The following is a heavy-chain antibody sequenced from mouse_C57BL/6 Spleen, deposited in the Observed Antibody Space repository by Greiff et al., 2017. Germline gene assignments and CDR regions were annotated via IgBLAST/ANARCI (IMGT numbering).Heavy chain of an antibody. V-gene: IGHV1-50*01. D-gene: IGHD2-1*01. CDR3: ARHGNYEWGDY. J-gene: IGHJ2*01. Sequence: VQLQQPGAELVKPGASVKLSCKASGYTFPSYWMQWVKQRPGQGLEWIGEIDPSDSYTNYNQKFKGKATLTVYTSASTAYMQLSSLTSEASAVYYCARHGNYEWGDYWGQGTTLTVSS. CDR1: GYTFPSYW. CDR2: IDPSDSYT.